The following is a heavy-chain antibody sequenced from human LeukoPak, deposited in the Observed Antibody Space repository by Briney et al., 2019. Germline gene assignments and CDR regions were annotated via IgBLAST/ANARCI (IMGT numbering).Heavy chain of an antibody. Sequence: KPGGSLRLSCAASGFTLSNAWMSWVRQAPGKGLEWVGRIKSKTDGGTTDYAAPVKGRFTISRDDSKNTLYLQMNSLRAEDTAVYYCARPKRPNSSADAFDIWGQGTMVTVSS. CDR1: GFTLSNAW. J-gene: IGHJ3*02. CDR3: ARPKRPNSSADAFDI. V-gene: IGHV3-15*01. CDR2: IKSKTDGGTT. D-gene: IGHD5-18*01.